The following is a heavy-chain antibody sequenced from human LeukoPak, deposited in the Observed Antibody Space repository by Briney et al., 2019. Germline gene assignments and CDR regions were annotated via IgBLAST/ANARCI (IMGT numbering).Heavy chain of an antibody. V-gene: IGHV3-30-3*01. Sequence: PGGSLRLSCAASGFTFSSYAMHWVRQAPGKGLEWVAVISYDGSNKYYADSVKGRFTISRDNSKNTLYLQMNSLRAEDTAVYYCARDNTAPDSSSLAPSSSPVGEPDYWGQGTLVTVSS. CDR1: GFTFSSYA. D-gene: IGHD6-6*01. CDR3: ARDNTAPDSSSLAPSSSPVGEPDY. J-gene: IGHJ4*02. CDR2: ISYDGSNK.